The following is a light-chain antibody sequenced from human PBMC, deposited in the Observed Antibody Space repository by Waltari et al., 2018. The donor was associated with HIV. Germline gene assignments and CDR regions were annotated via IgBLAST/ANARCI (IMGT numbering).Light chain of an antibody. Sequence: QTVVTQEPSLTVSPGGPVTLTCASTTGPVTSSHHPSWLHLIPGQRPRPLISGTKNKYSWTTARFSGSILGDKAALTLSGVQIEDDGECFCQLYFTGPSWLFGGGTRLTVL. J-gene: IGLJ3*02. V-gene: IGLV7-43*01. CDR2: GTK. CDR3: QLYFTGPSWL. CDR1: TGPVTSSHH.